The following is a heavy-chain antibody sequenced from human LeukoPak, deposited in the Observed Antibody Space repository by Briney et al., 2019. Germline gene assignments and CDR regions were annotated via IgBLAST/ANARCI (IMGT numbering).Heavy chain of an antibody. V-gene: IGHV3-53*01. Sequence: GGSLRLSCAASGFTFSSSHMSWVRQAPGKGLEWVSVIYSGGSTYYADSVKGRFTISRDNSKNTLYLQMNSLRAEDTAVYHCARVGNYGDFDFWGQGTLVTVSS. CDR3: ARVGNYGDFDF. D-gene: IGHD4-17*01. CDR2: IYSGGST. CDR1: GFTFSSSH. J-gene: IGHJ4*02.